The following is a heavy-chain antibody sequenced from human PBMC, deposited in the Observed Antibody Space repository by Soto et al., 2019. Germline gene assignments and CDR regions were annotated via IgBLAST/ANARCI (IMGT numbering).Heavy chain of an antibody. CDR2: IKSKTDGGTT. V-gene: IGHV3-15*01. D-gene: IGHD3-10*01. Sequence: GSLRLSCAASGFSFSNAWMSWVRQAPGKGLEWVGRIKSKTDGGTTDYAAPVKGRFTISRDDSKNTLYLQMKSLKTEGTAVYYCTKSNPPPWFGEGSFDYWGQGTLVTVSS. J-gene: IGHJ4*02. CDR1: GFSFSNAW. CDR3: TKSNPPPWFGEGSFDY.